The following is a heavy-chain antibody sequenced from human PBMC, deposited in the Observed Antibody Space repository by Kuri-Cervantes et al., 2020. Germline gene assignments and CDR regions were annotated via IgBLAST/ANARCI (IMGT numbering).Heavy chain of an antibody. Sequence: SVKVSCKASGGTFSSYAISWVRQAPGQGLEWMGGIIPIFGTANYAQKFQGRVTITADKSTSTAYMELSSLRSEDTAVYYCARDRRRGFGERSYSYYYYMDVWGKGTTVTVSS. J-gene: IGHJ6*03. CDR3: ARDRRRGFGERSYSYYYYMDV. V-gene: IGHV1-69*06. D-gene: IGHD3-10*01. CDR1: GGTFSSYA. CDR2: IIPIFGTA.